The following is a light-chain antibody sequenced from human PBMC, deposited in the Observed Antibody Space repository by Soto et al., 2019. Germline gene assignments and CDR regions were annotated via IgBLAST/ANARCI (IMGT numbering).Light chain of an antibody. CDR1: QGIGND. J-gene: IGKJ1*01. CDR3: QHYNSYSEA. Sequence: IQMTQCASSMSASVGARVTITCRASQGIGNDLAWYQQKPGKAPKLLIYKASTLKSGVPSRCSGSGSGTEFTRTISSLLPDDFATDYGQHYNSYSEAFSQGTKVDIK. CDR2: KAS. V-gene: IGKV1-5*03.